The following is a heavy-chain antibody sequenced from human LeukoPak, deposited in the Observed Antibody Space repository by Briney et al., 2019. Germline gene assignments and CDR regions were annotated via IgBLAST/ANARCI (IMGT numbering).Heavy chain of an antibody. V-gene: IGHV1-3*01. D-gene: IGHD6-13*01. CDR2: INAGNGNT. CDR1: GYIFTSYA. J-gene: IGHJ4*02. Sequence: AAVKVSCKASGYIFTSYAMHWVRQAPGQRLEWMGWINAGNGNTKYSQKFQGRVTITRDTSASTAYMELSSLRSEDTAVYYCARVLSSSHFDYWGQGTLVTVSS. CDR3: ARVLSSSHFDY.